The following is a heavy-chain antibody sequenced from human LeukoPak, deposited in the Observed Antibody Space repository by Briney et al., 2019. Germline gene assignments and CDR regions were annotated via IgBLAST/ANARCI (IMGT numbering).Heavy chain of an antibody. D-gene: IGHD3-22*01. CDR3: ARDERGHYHDSSGYYYDH. CDR2: IYYSGST. J-gene: IGHJ5*02. V-gene: IGHV4-59*01. CDR1: GGSISSYY. Sequence: SETLSLTCTVSGGSISSYYWSWIRQPPGKGLEWIGYIYYSGSTNYNPSLKSRVTISVDTSKNQFSLKLSSVTAADTAVYYCARDERGHYHDSSGYYYDHWGQGTLVTVSS.